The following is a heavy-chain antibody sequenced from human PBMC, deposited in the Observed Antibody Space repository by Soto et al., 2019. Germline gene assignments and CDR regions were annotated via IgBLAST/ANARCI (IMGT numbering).Heavy chain of an antibody. CDR1: GGSIRVQSYY. D-gene: IGHD1-20*01. V-gene: IGHV4-39*01. CDR3: TRRYNWNDYYFDP. Sequence: SETLSLTCTVSGGSIRVQSYYWTWIRQTPGKGLEWVGSSYYSGTSYFNPALKGRVTIPVDTSTNQFSLRLTSVTAADTAVYYCTRRYNWNDYYFDPWGQGTLVTVSS. CDR2: SYYSGTS. J-gene: IGHJ5*02.